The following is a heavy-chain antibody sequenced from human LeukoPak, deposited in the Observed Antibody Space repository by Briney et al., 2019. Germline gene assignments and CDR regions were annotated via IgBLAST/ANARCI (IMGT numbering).Heavy chain of an antibody. CDR2: IRGSGGST. CDR1: GFTFSSYA. CDR3: AKDVYKVTTVTDY. V-gene: IGHV3-23*01. D-gene: IGHD4-17*01. J-gene: IGHJ4*02. Sequence: PGGSLRLSCAASGFTFSSYAMSWVRQAPGKGLEWVSAIRGSGGSTYYADSVKGRFTISRDNSKNTLYLQMNSLRAEDTAVYYCAKDVYKVTTVTDYWGQGTLVTVSS.